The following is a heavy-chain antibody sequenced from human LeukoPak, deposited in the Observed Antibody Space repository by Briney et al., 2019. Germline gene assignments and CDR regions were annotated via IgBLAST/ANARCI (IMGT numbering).Heavy chain of an antibody. J-gene: IGHJ3*02. CDR2: ISSSGSTI. CDR1: GFTFSSYE. CDR3: ARDLKQWLDDAFDI. Sequence: GGSLRLSCAASGFTFSSYEMNWVRQAPGKGLERVSYISSSGSTIYYADSVKGRFTISRDNAKNSLYLQMNSLRAEDTAVYYCARDLKQWLDDAFDIWGQGTMVTVSS. V-gene: IGHV3-48*03. D-gene: IGHD6-19*01.